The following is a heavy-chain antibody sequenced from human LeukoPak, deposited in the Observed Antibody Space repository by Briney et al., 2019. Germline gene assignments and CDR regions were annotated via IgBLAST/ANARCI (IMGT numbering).Heavy chain of an antibody. CDR3: ARDSRSHLAAMAAYYFDY. Sequence: PSETLSLTCTVSGGSISSYYWSWIRQPPGKGLEWIGYIYYSGSTNYNPSLKSRVTISVDTSKNQFSLKLSSVTAADTAVYHCARDSRSHLAAMAAYYFDYWGQGTLVTVSS. J-gene: IGHJ4*02. V-gene: IGHV4-59*01. CDR1: GGSISSYY. D-gene: IGHD5-18*01. CDR2: IYYSGST.